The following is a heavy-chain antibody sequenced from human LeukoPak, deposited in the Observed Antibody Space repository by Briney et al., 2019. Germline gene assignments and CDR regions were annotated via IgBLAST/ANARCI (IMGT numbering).Heavy chain of an antibody. CDR2: ISRNGNT. D-gene: IGHD2-2*01. V-gene: IGHV4-30-2*01. CDR1: GGSISSGDYS. CDR3: ARLYCSTTSCYLFDS. Sequence: SQTLSLTCTVSGGSISSGDYSWSWIRQPPGKGLEWIGYISRNGNTYYNPSLKSRVIISRDTTRNQFSLDLSSVTAADTAVYYCARLYCSTTSCYLFDSWGQGTLVTVSS. J-gene: IGHJ4*02.